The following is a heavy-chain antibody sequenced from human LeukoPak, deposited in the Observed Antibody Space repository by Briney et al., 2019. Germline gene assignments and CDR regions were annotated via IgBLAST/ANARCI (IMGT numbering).Heavy chain of an antibody. CDR2: MNPNSGDT. Sequence: ASVKVSCKASGYTLTDYYIYWVRQAPGQGLEWMGWMNPNSGDTSSAQSFQGRVTMTRETSISTAYMELSRLRFDDTAVYYCARQMGVAGTLGSSYYYYGMDVWGQGTTVTVSS. D-gene: IGHD6-19*01. V-gene: IGHV1-2*02. CDR1: GYTLTDYY. J-gene: IGHJ6*02. CDR3: ARQMGVAGTLGSSYYYYGMDV.